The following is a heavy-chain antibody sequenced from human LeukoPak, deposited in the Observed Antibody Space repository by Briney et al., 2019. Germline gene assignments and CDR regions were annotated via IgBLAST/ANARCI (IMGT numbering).Heavy chain of an antibody. Sequence: GGSLRLSCAASGFTFSSYGMHWVRQAPGKGLEWVAVIWYDGSNKYYADSVKGRFTISRDNSKNTLYLQMNSLRAEDTAVYYCARHERVAPNLLDYWGQGTLVTVSS. CDR3: ARHERVAPNLLDY. CDR1: GFTFSSYG. V-gene: IGHV3-33*01. CDR2: IWYDGSNK. J-gene: IGHJ4*02. D-gene: IGHD5-12*01.